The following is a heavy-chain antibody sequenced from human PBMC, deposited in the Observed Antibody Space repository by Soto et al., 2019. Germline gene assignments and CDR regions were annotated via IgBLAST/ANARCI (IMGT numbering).Heavy chain of an antibody. D-gene: IGHD6-13*01. CDR1: GFTFTISA. CDR2: IVVGSGNT. J-gene: IGHJ5*02. V-gene: IGHV1-58*01. CDR3: AAGYSQNDNWFDP. Sequence: SVKVSCKASGFTFTISAVQGVRQARGQRLEWIGWIVVGSGNTNYAQKFQERVTITRDMSTSTAYMELSSLRSEDTAVYYCAAGYSQNDNWFDPWGQGTLVTVSS.